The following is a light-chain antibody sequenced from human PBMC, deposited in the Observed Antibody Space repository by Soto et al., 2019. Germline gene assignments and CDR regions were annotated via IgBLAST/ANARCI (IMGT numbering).Light chain of an antibody. CDR3: QQYYNWPRT. CDR1: QGISSTY. V-gene: IGKV3-15*01. Sequence: VLTQSPGTLSLSPGASATLSCRASQGISSTYLAWYQQKPGQAPRLLIYGASTRATGIPARFSGSGSGTEFTLTISSLQPEDFAVYYCQQYYNWPRTFGQGTKVDIK. J-gene: IGKJ1*01. CDR2: GAS.